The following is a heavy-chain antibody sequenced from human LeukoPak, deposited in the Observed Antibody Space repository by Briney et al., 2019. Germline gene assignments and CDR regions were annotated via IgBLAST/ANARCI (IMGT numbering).Heavy chain of an antibody. J-gene: IGHJ6*02. Sequence: GGSLRLSCAASGFTFSTYAMSWVRQAPGKGLEWVSYIINNGTTIYYADSVKGRFTISRDNAENSLYLQMNSLRAEDTAIYYCARDQWLAYYYHGMDVWGQGTTVTVSS. CDR1: GFTFSTYA. D-gene: IGHD6-19*01. V-gene: IGHV3-48*04. CDR2: IINNGTTI. CDR3: ARDQWLAYYYHGMDV.